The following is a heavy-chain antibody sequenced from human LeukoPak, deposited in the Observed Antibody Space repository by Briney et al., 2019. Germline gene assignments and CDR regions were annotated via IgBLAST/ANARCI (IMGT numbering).Heavy chain of an antibody. CDR2: IYTSGNT. CDR1: GGSISSGSYY. J-gene: IGHJ6*03. CDR3: AREASMVRGVVTNRAYYYYYYMDV. D-gene: IGHD3-10*01. Sequence: SQTLSLTCTVSGGSISSGSYYWSWNRQPTGKELEWIGRIYTSGNTNYNPSLKGRVTISVDTSKNQFSLKLSSVTAADTAVYYCAREASMVRGVVTNRAYYYYYYMDVWGKGTTVTISS. V-gene: IGHV4-61*02.